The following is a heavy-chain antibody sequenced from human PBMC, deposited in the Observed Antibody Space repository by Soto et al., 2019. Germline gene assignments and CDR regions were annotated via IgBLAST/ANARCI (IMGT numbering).Heavy chain of an antibody. CDR2: IIPIFGTP. CDR1: GDTFNSHV. D-gene: IGHD1-26*01. CDR3: TRDLELRDGKISHLDY. V-gene: IGHV1-69*06. Sequence: SVKVSCRASGDTFNSHVCNWVRQAPGQGLEWMGGIIPIFGTPNHAQNFQGRVTISADKSTRTVYLEPSSLTSDDTAVYYCTRDLELRDGKISHLDYLGEGTLVTLSS. J-gene: IGHJ4*02.